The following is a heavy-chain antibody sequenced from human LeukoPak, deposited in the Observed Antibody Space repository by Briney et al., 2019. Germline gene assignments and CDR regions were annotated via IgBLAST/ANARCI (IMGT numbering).Heavy chain of an antibody. V-gene: IGHV3-23*01. D-gene: IGHD6-6*01. Sequence: GGSRRLSCAASGFTFSSYAMSWVRQAPGKGLKWVSAISGSGGSTYYADSVKGRFTISRDNSKNTLYLQMNSLRAEDTAVYYCAKDLNSQAAHPFDYWGQGTLVTVSS. CDR3: AKDLNSQAAHPFDY. CDR2: ISGSGGST. CDR1: GFTFSSYA. J-gene: IGHJ4*02.